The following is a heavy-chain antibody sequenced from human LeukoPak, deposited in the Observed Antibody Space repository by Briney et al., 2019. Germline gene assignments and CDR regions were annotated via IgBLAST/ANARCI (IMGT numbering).Heavy chain of an antibody. CDR3: ARVTDGNLDY. J-gene: IGHJ4*02. D-gene: IGHD2-8*02. V-gene: IGHV3-7*01. CDR2: IKQDGSTK. Sequence: AGGSLRLSCAASGFMFSNSWMAWVRQAPGTGLEWVANIKQDGSTKHYADSLKGRFTISRDNPKNSLYLQMNSLRADDTAIYYCARVTDGNLDYWGQGILVTVAS. CDR1: GFMFSNSW.